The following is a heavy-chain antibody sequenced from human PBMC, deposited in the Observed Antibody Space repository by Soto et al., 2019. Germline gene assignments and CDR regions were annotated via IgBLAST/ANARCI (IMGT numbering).Heavy chain of an antibody. J-gene: IGHJ6*02. V-gene: IGHV4-59*01. CDR2: IYYSGST. CDR3: ARDWGSGGRQNYYGMDV. Sequence: QVQLQESGPGLVKPSETLSLTCTVSGGSISSYYWSWIRQPPGKGLEWIGYIYYSGSTNYNPSLKGRVTIAVATSKNQFSLKLSSVTAADTAVYYCARDWGSGGRQNYYGMDVWGQGTTVTVSS. D-gene: IGHD6-19*01. CDR1: GGSISSYY.